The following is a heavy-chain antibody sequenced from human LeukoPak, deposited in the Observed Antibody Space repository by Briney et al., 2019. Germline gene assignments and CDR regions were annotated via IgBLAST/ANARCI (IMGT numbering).Heavy chain of an antibody. CDR3: ARMGYKQQWGDFDY. J-gene: IGHJ4*02. D-gene: IGHD6-13*01. V-gene: IGHV4-59*01. Sequence: PSETLSLTCTVSGGSISSYYWSWIRQPPGKGLEWIGYIYYSGSTNYNPSLKSRVTISVDTSKNQFSLKLSSVTAADTAVYYCARMGYKQQWGDFDYWGQGTLVTVSS. CDR2: IYYSGST. CDR1: GGSISSYY.